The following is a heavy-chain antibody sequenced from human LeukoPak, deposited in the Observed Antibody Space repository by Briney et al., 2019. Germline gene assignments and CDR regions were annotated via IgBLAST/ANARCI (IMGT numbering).Heavy chain of an antibody. CDR1: AYGFTAYW. D-gene: IGHD1-1*01. J-gene: IGHJ5*02. Sequence: GESLKISCKSSAYGFTAYWIGWVRQMPGKGLEWMGRIDPSDSYTNYSPSFQGHVTISADKSISTAYLQWSSLKASDTAMYYCARQPEGTWFDPWGQGTLVTVSS. V-gene: IGHV5-10-1*01. CDR3: ARQPEGTWFDP. CDR2: IDPSDSYT.